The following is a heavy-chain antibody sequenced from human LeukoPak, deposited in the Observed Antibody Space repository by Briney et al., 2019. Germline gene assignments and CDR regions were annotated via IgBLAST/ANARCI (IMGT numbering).Heavy chain of an antibody. V-gene: IGHV1-2*02. Sequence: GASVKVSCKTSGYSFTGYYMHWVRQAPGQGLEWMGWINPNSGGTNYAQKFQGRVTMTRDTSISTAYMELSRLRSDDTAVYYCARSIPARRDAFDIWGQGTMVTVSS. CDR3: ARSIPARRDAFDI. CDR2: INPNSGGT. J-gene: IGHJ3*02. CDR1: GYSFTGYY. D-gene: IGHD2/OR15-2a*01.